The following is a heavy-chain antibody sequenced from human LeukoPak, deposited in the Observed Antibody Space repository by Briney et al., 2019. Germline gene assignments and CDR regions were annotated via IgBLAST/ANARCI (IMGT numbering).Heavy chain of an antibody. Sequence: KASETLSLTCTVSGDSISSSSSYWGWIRQPPGEGLEWIGSIYYSGSTYYNPSLKSRVTISVDTSKNQFSLKLSSVTAADTAVYYCAFQGPDCSGGSCRIDYWGQGTLVTVSS. CDR1: GDSISSSSSY. CDR2: IYYSGST. J-gene: IGHJ4*02. D-gene: IGHD2-15*01. V-gene: IGHV4-39*07. CDR3: AFQGPDCSGGSCRIDY.